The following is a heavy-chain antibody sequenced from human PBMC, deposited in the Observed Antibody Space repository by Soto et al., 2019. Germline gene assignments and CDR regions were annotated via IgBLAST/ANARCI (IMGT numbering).Heavy chain of an antibody. V-gene: IGHV1-69*06. J-gene: IGHJ6*02. CDR1: GGTFSSYA. CDR3: ASPGVSGSYIYYYGMDV. D-gene: IGHD1-26*01. Sequence: QVQLVQSGAEVKKPGSSVKVSCKASGGTFSSYAISWVRQAPGQGLEWMGGIIPIFGTANYAQKFQGRVTITADKSTSTAYMELSSLRSEDTAVYYCASPGVSGSYIYYYGMDVWGQGTTVTVSS. CDR2: IIPIFGTA.